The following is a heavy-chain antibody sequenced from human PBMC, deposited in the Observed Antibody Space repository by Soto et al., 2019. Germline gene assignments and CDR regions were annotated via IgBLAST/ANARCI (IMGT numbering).Heavy chain of an antibody. D-gene: IGHD1-26*01. J-gene: IGHJ4*02. CDR2: VIPILGQA. V-gene: IGHV1-69*01. CDR3: ARVGGVGAPPGADY. Sequence: QVQLVQSGAEVKKPGSSVKVSCKASGGIFRSYAISWLRQAPGQGLEWMGAVIPILGQAYYEQNFKDRVTITADESTRTAYMDLISLRSDDTAVYFCARVGGVGAPPGADYWGQGTLVTVSS. CDR1: GGIFRSYA.